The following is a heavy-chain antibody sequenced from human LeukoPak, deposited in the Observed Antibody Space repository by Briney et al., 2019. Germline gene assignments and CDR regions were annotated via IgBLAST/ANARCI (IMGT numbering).Heavy chain of an antibody. CDR2: INHSGST. V-gene: IGHV4-34*01. D-gene: IGHD6-19*01. CDR1: GGSFSGYY. CDR3: RTLGEQWLFDY. J-gene: IGHJ4*02. Sequence: SETLSLTCAVYGGSFSGYYWSWIRQPPGKGLEWIGEINHSGSTNYNPSLKSRVTISVDTSKNQFSLKLSSVTAADTAVYYCRTLGEQWLFDYWGQGTLVTVSS.